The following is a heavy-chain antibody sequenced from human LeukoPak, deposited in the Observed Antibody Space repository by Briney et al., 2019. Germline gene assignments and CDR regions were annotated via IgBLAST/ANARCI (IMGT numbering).Heavy chain of an antibody. V-gene: IGHV3-74*01. J-gene: IGHJ6*03. Sequence: GGSLRLSCAASGFTFSSYWMHWVRQPPGKWLVWVSRINSDGSSTSYADSVKGRFTISRDNAKNTLYLQMNSLRAEDTTVYYCARAPVSVYYYMDVWGKGTTVTVSS. CDR3: ARAPVSVYYYMDV. CDR2: INSDGSST. D-gene: IGHD3-10*01. CDR1: GFTFSSYW.